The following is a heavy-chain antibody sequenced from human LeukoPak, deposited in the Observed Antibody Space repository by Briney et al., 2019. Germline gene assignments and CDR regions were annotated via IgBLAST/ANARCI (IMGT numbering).Heavy chain of an antibody. D-gene: IGHD3-9*01. J-gene: IGHJ4*02. Sequence: SQTLSLTCTVSGGSISSGDYYWSWIRQPPGKGLEWIGYIYYSGSTYYNPSLKSRVTISVDTSKNQFSLKLSSVTAADTAVHYCARILTGSFYFDYWGQGTLVTVSS. CDR1: GGSISSGDYY. V-gene: IGHV4-30-4*01. CDR2: IYYSGST. CDR3: ARILTGSFYFDY.